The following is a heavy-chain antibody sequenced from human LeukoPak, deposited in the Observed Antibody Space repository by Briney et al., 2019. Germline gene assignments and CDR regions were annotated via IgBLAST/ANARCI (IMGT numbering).Heavy chain of an antibody. CDR2: FWCSDGTS. V-gene: IGHV3-23*01. Sequence: GGPLRLLCRASGFPYNLCAIHGVPDSPGEAVVCLSSFWCSDGTSNDADFVKGRFTISRDNSKNTIYLQMNSMRAEDTAAYYCAKSLGVGGYTRYKGFDQWGQGTLVVVSS. CDR3: AKSLGVGGYTRYKGFDQ. D-gene: IGHD3-16*02. CDR1: GFPYNLCA. J-gene: IGHJ4*02.